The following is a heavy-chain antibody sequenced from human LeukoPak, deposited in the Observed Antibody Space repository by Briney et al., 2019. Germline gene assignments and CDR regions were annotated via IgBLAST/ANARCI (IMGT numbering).Heavy chain of an antibody. J-gene: IGHJ4*02. D-gene: IGHD1-26*01. CDR1: GFTFDDYA. V-gene: IGHV3-9*03. CDR3: AKDPGRELRGTIDY. Sequence: SGGSLRLSCAASGFTFDDYAMHWVRQAPGKGLEWVSGISWNSGSIGYADSVKGRFTISRDNAKNSLYLQMNSLRAEDMALYYCAKDPGRELRGTIDYWGQGTLVTVSS. CDR2: ISWNSGSI.